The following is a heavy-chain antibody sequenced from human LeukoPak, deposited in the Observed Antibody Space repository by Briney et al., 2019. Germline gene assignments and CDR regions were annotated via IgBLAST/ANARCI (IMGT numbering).Heavy chain of an antibody. CDR3: AREPPGYCSSTSCYRDAFDI. J-gene: IGHJ3*02. CDR1: GFTFSSCG. CDR2: IWYDGSNK. D-gene: IGHD2-2*02. V-gene: IGHV3-33*01. Sequence: GGSLRLSCAASGFTFSSCGMHWVRQAPGKGLEWVAVIWYDGSNKYYADSVKGRFTISRDNSKNTLYLQMNSLRAEDTAVYYCAREPPGYCSSTSCYRDAFDIWGQGTMVTVSS.